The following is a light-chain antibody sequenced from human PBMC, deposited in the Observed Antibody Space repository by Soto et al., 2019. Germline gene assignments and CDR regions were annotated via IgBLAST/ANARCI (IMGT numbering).Light chain of an antibody. Sequence: EIVMTQSPATLSVSPGERATFSCRASQSVSSNLAWYQQKPGQAPRLLIYDASGRAGSVPARLSGSGSGTEFPLTLSSLQSEDFAVYFCQQYDDWPPTSGQGTKVDIK. CDR3: QQYDDWPPT. CDR2: DAS. CDR1: QSVSSN. V-gene: IGKV3-15*01. J-gene: IGKJ1*01.